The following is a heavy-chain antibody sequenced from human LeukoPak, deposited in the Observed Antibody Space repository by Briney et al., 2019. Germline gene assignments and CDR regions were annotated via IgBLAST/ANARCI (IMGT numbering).Heavy chain of an antibody. V-gene: IGHV3-30*18. CDR3: AKDEGRDVVVVPAALDY. CDR1: GFTFSDYY. J-gene: IGHJ4*02. CDR2: ISYDGSNK. Sequence: GGSLRLSCAASGFTFSDYYMSWIRQAPGKGLEWVAVISYDGSNKYYADSVKGRFTISRDNSKNTLYLQMNSLRAEDTAVYYCAKDEGRDVVVVPAALDYWGQGTLVTVSS. D-gene: IGHD2-2*01.